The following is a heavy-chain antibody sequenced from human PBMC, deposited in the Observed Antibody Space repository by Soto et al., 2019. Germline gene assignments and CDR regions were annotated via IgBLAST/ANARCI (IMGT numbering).Heavy chain of an antibody. CDR3: ARGRSGGSCSSVFTSCGLTFDY. J-gene: IGHJ4*02. CDR2: INHSGST. D-gene: IGHD2-15*01. CDR1: GGSFSGYY. Sequence: QVQLQQWGAGLLKPSETLSLTCAVYGGSFSGYYWSWIRQPPGKGLEWIGEINHSGSTNYNPSLKSRVTISVDTSKNQFSLKLSSVTAADTAVYYCARGRSGGSCSSVFTSCGLTFDYWGQGTLVTVSS. V-gene: IGHV4-34*01.